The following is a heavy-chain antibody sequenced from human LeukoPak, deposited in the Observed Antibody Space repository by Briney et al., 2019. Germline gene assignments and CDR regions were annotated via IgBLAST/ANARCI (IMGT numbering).Heavy chain of an antibody. J-gene: IGHJ4*02. D-gene: IGHD7-27*01. CDR2: ITTSDGNT. CDR1: GFTFSSYT. V-gene: IGHV3-23*01. Sequence: GGSLRLSCAASGFTFSSYTMSWVRQAPGKGLEWVSTITTSDGNTYYADSVKGRFTVSRDNSKNARFLQMNSLRAEDTAVYYCAKDGGLWVSAHWGDSWGRGTLVTVSS. CDR3: AKDGGLWVSAHWGDS.